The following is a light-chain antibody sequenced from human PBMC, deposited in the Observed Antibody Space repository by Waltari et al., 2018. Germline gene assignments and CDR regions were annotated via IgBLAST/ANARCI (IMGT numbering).Light chain of an antibody. Sequence: QSVLTQPPSVSAAPGQRVTISCSGSNSNIGNNFVSWYQQLSGTAPKVLIFDNDNRASGIPDGFSGDKAGTSATLDITGLQTGDEADYYCGTWDTSLSAVVFGGGTKVTVL. V-gene: IGLV1-51*01. CDR2: DND. CDR3: GTWDTSLSAVV. J-gene: IGLJ3*02. CDR1: NSNIGNNF.